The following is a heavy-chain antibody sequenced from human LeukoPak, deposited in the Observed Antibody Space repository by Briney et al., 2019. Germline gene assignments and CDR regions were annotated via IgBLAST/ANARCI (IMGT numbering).Heavy chain of an antibody. CDR3: ARRVVVPAARGYYYYGMDV. CDR1: GFTFSDYY. Sequence: GGSPRLSCAASGFTFSDYYMSWIRQAPGKGLEWVSYISSSGSTIYYADSVKGRFTISRDNAKISLYLQMNSLRAEDTAVYYCARRVVVPAARGYYYYGMDVWGQGTTVTVSS. D-gene: IGHD2-2*01. V-gene: IGHV3-11*01. CDR2: ISSSGSTI. J-gene: IGHJ6*02.